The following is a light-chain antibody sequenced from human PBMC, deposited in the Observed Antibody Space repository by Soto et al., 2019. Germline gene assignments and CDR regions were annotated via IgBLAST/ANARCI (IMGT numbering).Light chain of an antibody. CDR2: GAS. Sequence: EIVMTQSPATLSVSPGERATLSCRASQSVSSNLAWYQQKPGQAPRLLIYGASTRATRIPARFSGSGSGTEFTLTISSLQSEDFAVYYCQQYSNWPPITFGQGTRLEIK. V-gene: IGKV3-15*01. CDR3: QQYSNWPPIT. J-gene: IGKJ5*01. CDR1: QSVSSN.